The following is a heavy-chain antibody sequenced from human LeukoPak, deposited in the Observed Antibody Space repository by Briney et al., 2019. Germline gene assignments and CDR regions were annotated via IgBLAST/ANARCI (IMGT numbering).Heavy chain of an antibody. D-gene: IGHD3-10*01. J-gene: IGHJ4*02. CDR1: GFTFDDYA. Sequence: GGSLRLSCAASGFTFDDYAMHWVRQAPGKGLEWVSGISWNSGSIGYADSVKGRFTISRDNAKNSLYLQMNSLRAEDTALYYCAKDHGSGSYYNDPSIFDYWGQGTLVTVSS. CDR2: ISWNSGSI. CDR3: AKDHGSGSYYNDPSIFDY. V-gene: IGHV3-9*01.